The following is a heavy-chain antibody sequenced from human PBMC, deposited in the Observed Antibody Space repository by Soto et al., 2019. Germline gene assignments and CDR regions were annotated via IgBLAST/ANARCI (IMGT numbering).Heavy chain of an antibody. Sequence: HGESLKICCKVSGYSFTSYWISGVRQMPGKGLEWMGRIDPSDSYTNYSPSFQGHVTISADKSISTAYLQWSSLKASDTAMYYCARHPPDYGDYYYYYGMDVWGQGTTVTVSS. V-gene: IGHV5-10-1*01. CDR1: GYSFTSYW. D-gene: IGHD4-17*01. CDR2: IDPSDSYT. CDR3: ARHPPDYGDYYYYYGMDV. J-gene: IGHJ6*02.